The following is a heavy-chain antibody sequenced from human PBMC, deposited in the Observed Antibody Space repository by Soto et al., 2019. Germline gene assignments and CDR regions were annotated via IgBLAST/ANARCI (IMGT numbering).Heavy chain of an antibody. CDR1: RFRFNSYA. D-gene: IGHD6-19*01. V-gene: IGHV3-23*01. CDR3: AKGNIAVAGPIYYFDY. J-gene: IGHJ4*02. CDR2: ISGSGGST. Sequence: GGSMRISSAACRFRFNSYAVSWVRQDQGKGLEWVSAISGSGGSTYYADSVKGRFTISRDNSKNTLYLQMNSLRAEDTAVYYCAKGNIAVAGPIYYFDYWGQGTLVTVSS.